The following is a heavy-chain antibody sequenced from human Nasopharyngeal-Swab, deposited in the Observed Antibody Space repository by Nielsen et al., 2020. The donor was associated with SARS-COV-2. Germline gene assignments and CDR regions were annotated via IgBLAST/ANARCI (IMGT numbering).Heavy chain of an antibody. D-gene: IGHD3-22*01. V-gene: IGHV4-61*02. Sequence: TLSLPCTVSGGSISSGSYYWSWIRQPAGKGLEWIGRIYTSGSTNYNPSLKSRVTISVDTSKNQFSLKLSSVTAADTAVYYCAREPTNMIVVVTYFDYWGQGTLVTVSS. CDR2: IYTSGST. CDR3: AREPTNMIVVVTYFDY. CDR1: GGSISSGSYY. J-gene: IGHJ4*02.